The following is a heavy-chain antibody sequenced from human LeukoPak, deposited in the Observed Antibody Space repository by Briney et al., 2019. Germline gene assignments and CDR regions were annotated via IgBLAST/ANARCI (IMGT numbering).Heavy chain of an antibody. V-gene: IGHV1-69*13. CDR1: GGTFSSYA. J-gene: IGHJ6*03. D-gene: IGHD5-12*01. CDR2: IIPIFGTA. Sequence: GASVKVSCKASGGTFSSYAISWVRQAPGQGLEWMGGIIPIFGTANYAQKFQGRVTITADESTSTAYMELSSLRSEDTAVYYCARGNLDIVATINHYYYYMDVWGKGTTVTVSS. CDR3: ARGNLDIVATINHYYYYMDV.